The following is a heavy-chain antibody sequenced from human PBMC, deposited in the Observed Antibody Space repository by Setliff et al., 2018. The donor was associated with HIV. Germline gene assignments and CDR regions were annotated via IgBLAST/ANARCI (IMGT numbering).Heavy chain of an antibody. Sequence: PSETLSLTCTVSGGSISSGSYYWSWIRQPAGKGLEWIGRIYTSGSTNYNPSLKSRVTISVDTSKNQFSLKLSSVTAADTAVYYCARSKHGNWFDPWGQGTLVTVSS. CDR2: IYTSGST. J-gene: IGHJ5*02. V-gene: IGHV4-61*02. CDR3: ARSKHGNWFDP. CDR1: GGSISSGSYY.